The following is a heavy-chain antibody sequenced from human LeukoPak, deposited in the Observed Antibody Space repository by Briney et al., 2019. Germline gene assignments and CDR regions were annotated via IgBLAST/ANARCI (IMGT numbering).Heavy chain of an antibody. Sequence: PSETLSLTCTVSGVSISRYYWSWIRQPAGKGLEWIGRIQTSGSTNYNPSLKSRIIMSVDTSKNQFSLKLTSVTAADTAVYYCAGDHQDYGANSALWYWGQGTLVTVSS. D-gene: IGHD4-23*01. CDR2: IQTSGST. CDR1: GVSISRYY. J-gene: IGHJ4*02. CDR3: AGDHQDYGANSALWY. V-gene: IGHV4-4*07.